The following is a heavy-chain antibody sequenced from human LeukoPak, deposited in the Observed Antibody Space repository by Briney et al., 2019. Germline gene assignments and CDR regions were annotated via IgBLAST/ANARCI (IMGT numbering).Heavy chain of an antibody. V-gene: IGHV1-2*02. CDR3: ARDRHSSAWYNMFVGY. D-gene: IGHD6-19*01. Sequence: GATVKVSCKASGYTFTSYDINWVRQATGHGLEWMGWMNPNSGGTNYAQKFQSRVTMTRDTSISTAYMELSRLRSDHTAVYYCARDRHSSAWYNMFVGYWGQGTLVTVSS. CDR1: GYTFTSYD. J-gene: IGHJ4*02. CDR2: MNPNSGGT.